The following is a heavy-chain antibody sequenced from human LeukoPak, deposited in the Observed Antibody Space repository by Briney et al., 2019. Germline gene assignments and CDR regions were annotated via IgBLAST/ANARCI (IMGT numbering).Heavy chain of an antibody. CDR3: ARDGYSSSSFDF. CDR1: GFIFSSYN. J-gene: IGHJ4*02. V-gene: IGHV3-21*01. CDR2: ISSSSSCI. Sequence: GGSLRLSCAASGFIFSSYNMNWVRQAPGKGLEWVSSISSSSSCIYYGDSVKGRFSISRDNAKNSLYLQMNSLRAEDTAMYYCARDGYSSSSFDFWGQGTLVTVSS. D-gene: IGHD6-6*01.